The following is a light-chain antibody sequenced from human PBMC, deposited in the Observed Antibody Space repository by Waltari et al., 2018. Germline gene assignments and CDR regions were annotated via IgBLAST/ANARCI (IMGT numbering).Light chain of an antibody. V-gene: IGKV3-20*01. Sequence: EIVLTQSPGTLSLSPGEGATLSCRARQRGSSNYLAWYQQNPGPAPRLLIYGASTRATGIPDRFSGSGSGTDFTLTISRLESEDFAVYYCQQYSRAPVTFGGGTKVEIK. CDR1: QRGSSNY. CDR2: GAS. CDR3: QQYSRAPVT. J-gene: IGKJ4*01.